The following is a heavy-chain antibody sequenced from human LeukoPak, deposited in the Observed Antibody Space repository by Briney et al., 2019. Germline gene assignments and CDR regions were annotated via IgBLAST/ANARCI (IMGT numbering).Heavy chain of an antibody. CDR3: ARGNFWSGPGNYYFDY. CDR2: IYYSGST. CDR1: GGSISSYY. J-gene: IGHJ4*02. V-gene: IGHV4-59*01. Sequence: SETLSLTCTVSGGSISSYYWSWIQQPPGKGLEWIGYIYYSGSTNYNPSLKSRVTISVDTSKNQFSLKLSSVTAADTAVYYCARGNFWSGPGNYYFDYWGQGTLVTVSS. D-gene: IGHD3-3*01.